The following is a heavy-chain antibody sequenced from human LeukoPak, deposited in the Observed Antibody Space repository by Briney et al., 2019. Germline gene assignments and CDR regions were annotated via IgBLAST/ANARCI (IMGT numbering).Heavy chain of an antibody. CDR2: ISYDGSNK. V-gene: IGHV3-30*04. CDR3: ATAYYYDSGSYYYFDY. CDR1: GFTFSSYS. Sequence: PGGSLRLSCAASGFTFSSYSMHWVRQAPGKGLEWVAVISYDGSNKYDADSVKGRFTISRDNSKNTLYLQMNSLRPEDTAVYYCATAYYYDSGSYYYFDYWGQGTLVTVSS. J-gene: IGHJ4*02. D-gene: IGHD3-22*01.